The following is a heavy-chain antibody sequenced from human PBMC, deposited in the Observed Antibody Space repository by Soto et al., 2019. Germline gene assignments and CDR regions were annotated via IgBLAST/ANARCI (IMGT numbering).Heavy chain of an antibody. CDR2: IYHSGSA. D-gene: IGHD1-26*01. Sequence: SETLSLTCAVSGGSISSSNWWSWVRQPPGKGLEWIGEIYHSGSANYNPSLKSRVTISVDKSKNQFSLKLSSVTAADTAVYYCARDGARIVGATTNYYYYGMDVWGQGTTVTVSS. CDR3: ARDGARIVGATTNYYYYGMDV. J-gene: IGHJ6*02. CDR1: GGSISSSNW. V-gene: IGHV4-4*02.